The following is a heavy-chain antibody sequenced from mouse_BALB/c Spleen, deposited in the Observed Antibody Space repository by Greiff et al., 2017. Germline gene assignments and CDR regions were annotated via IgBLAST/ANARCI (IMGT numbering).Heavy chain of an antibody. CDR3: ARDQITTDWYFDV. CDR2: ISDGGSYT. V-gene: IGHV5-4*02. Sequence: EVKLVESGGGLVKPGGSLKLSCAASGFTFSDYYMYWVRQTPEKRLEWVATISDGGSYTYYPDSVKGRFTISRDNAKNNLYLQMSSLKSEDTAMYYCARDQITTDWYFDVWGAGTTVTVSS. D-gene: IGHD1-1*01. J-gene: IGHJ1*01. CDR1: GFTFSDYY.